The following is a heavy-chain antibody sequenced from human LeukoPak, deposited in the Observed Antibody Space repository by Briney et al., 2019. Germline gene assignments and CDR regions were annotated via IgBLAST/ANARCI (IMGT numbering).Heavy chain of an antibody. V-gene: IGHV1-2*02. D-gene: IGHD3-22*01. CDR2: INPNSGGT. J-gene: IGHJ4*02. Sequence: GASVKVSCKASGYTFTGYYMHWVRQAPGQGLEWMGWINPNSGGTNYAQKFQGRVTMTRDTSISTAYMELSRLRSDDTAVYYCARTVVVITSPGVYFDYWGQGTLVTVSS. CDR1: GYTFTGYY. CDR3: ARTVVVITSPGVYFDY.